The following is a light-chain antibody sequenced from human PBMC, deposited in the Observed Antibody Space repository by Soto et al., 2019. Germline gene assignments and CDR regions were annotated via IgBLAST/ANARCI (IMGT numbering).Light chain of an antibody. Sequence: EIVMTQPPATLSVSPGGRATLSCRASQSISDTLAWYQQKPGQAPRLLIHGASTRPPGFPARFSGSGSGTDFTLTISSLQSEDFAVYYCQQYNNWPWTFGQGTKVEIK. CDR1: QSISDT. J-gene: IGKJ1*01. V-gene: IGKV3-15*01. CDR2: GAS. CDR3: QQYNNWPWT.